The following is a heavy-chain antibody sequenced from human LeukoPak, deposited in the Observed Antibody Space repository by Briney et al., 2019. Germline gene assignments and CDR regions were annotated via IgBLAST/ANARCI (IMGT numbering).Heavy chain of an antibody. CDR2: ISAHNGNT. V-gene: IGHV1-18*01. CDR3: AREALLSGTTGDY. CDR1: GGTFSSYA. J-gene: IGHJ4*02. D-gene: IGHD1-1*01. Sequence: ASVKVSCKASGGTFSSYAISWVRQAPGQGLEWMGWISAHNGNTNYAQKLQGRVTMTTDTSTSTAYMELRSLRSDDTAVYYCAREALLSGTTGDYWGQGTLVTVSS.